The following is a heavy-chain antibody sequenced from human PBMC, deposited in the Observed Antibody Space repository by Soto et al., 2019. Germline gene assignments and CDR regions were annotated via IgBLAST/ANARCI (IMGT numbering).Heavy chain of an antibody. V-gene: IGHV4-59*01. Sequence: SETLSLTCTVSGGSISSYYWSWIRQPPGKGLEWIGYIYYSGSTNYNPSLKSRVTISVDTSKNQFSLKLSSVTAADTAVYYCAIFSFRLVTPYRHYVYWGQGTLVTVAS. J-gene: IGHJ4*02. CDR1: GGSISSYY. CDR2: IYYSGST. D-gene: IGHD3-3*01. CDR3: AIFSFRLVTPYRHYVY.